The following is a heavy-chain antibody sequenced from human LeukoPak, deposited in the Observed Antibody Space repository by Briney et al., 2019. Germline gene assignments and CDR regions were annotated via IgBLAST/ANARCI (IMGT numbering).Heavy chain of an antibody. CDR2: ISANNGKT. CDR3: ATHQRGWFSYFDY. CDR1: GYTFTGYY. Sequence: ASVKVSCKASGYTFTGYYMHWVRQAPGQGLEWMGWISANNGKTNYAQKFQDRVTMTTVTSTSTAYMELRSLRSDDTAVYFCATHQRGWFSYFDYWGQGTLVTVSS. V-gene: IGHV1-18*04. J-gene: IGHJ4*02. D-gene: IGHD6-19*01.